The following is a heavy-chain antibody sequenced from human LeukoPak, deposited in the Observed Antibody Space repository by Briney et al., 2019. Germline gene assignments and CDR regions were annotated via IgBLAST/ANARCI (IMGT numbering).Heavy chain of an antibody. CDR2: ISSNGGST. CDR3: ASVIAAAGILNYYMDV. D-gene: IGHD6-13*01. Sequence: GGSLRLSYAASGFTFSSYAMHWVRQAPGKGLEYVSAISSNGGSTYYANSVKGRFTISRDNSKNTLYLQMGSLRAEDMAVYYCASVIAAAGILNYYMDVWGKGTTVTISS. CDR1: GFTFSSYA. J-gene: IGHJ6*03. V-gene: IGHV3-64*01.